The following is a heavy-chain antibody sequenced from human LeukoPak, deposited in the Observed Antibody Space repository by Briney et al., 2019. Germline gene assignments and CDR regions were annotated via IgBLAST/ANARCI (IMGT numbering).Heavy chain of an antibody. D-gene: IGHD1-14*01. CDR1: GDSVSSNTGA. Sequence: QTLSLTCGISGDSVSSNTGAWNWIRQSPSRGLEWLGKTYYRSKWNNDYAVSVKDRITINPDTSKDQFSLQLNSVTPEDTAVYYCAREVFKYGRFYFDYWGQGTPVTVSS. CDR3: AREVFKYGRFYFDY. J-gene: IGHJ4*02. V-gene: IGHV6-1*01. CDR2: TYYRSKWNN.